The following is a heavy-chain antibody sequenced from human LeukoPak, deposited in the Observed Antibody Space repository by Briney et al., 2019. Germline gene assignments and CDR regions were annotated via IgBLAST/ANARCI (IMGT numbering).Heavy chain of an antibody. V-gene: IGHV4-59*01. D-gene: IGHD2-21*02. CDR1: GGSISSYY. CDR2: IYYSGST. J-gene: IGHJ4*02. Sequence: SETLSLTCTVSGGSISSYYWSWIRQPPGKGLNWIGYIYYSGSTNYNPSLKSRVTISVDTSKNQFSLKLSSVTAAATAVYYGASFLCVGDCYVDYWAQGTLVTVSS. CDR3: ASFLCVGDCYVDY.